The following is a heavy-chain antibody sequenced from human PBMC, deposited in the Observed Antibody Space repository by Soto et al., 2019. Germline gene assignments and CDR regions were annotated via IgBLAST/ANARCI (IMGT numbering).Heavy chain of an antibody. CDR1: GFSLSTSGMC. CDR3: ARIRGSSWYVDY. V-gene: IGHV2-70*11. Sequence: SGPALVNPTQTLTLTCTFSGFSLSTSGMCVSWIRQPPGKALEWLARVDWDDDKYYSTSLKTRLTISKDTSKNQVVLTMTNMDPVDTATHDCARIRGSSWYVDYWGQGTLVTVSS. J-gene: IGHJ4*02. D-gene: IGHD6-13*01. CDR2: VDWDDDK.